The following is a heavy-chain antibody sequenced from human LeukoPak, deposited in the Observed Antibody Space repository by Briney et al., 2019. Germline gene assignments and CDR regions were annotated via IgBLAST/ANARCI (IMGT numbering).Heavy chain of an antibody. D-gene: IGHD5-18*01. CDR3: ARVGGGRGYTYGPLPYYYYYMDV. V-gene: IGHV4-39*07. CDR1: GGSISSSSYY. Sequence: KSSETLSLTCTVSGGSISSSSYYWGWIRQPPGKGLEWIGSIYYSGSTNYNPSLKSRGTISIDTSKRQFSLRLSSVTAADTAVYYCARVGGGRGYTYGPLPYYYYYMDVWGKGTTVTISS. CDR2: IYYSGST. J-gene: IGHJ6*03.